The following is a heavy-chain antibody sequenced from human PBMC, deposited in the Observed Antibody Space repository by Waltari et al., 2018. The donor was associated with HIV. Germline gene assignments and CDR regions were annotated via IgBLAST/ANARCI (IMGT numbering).Heavy chain of an antibody. V-gene: IGHV3-30*18. CDR1: GFTFSSYG. CDR2: RSYDGGTK. CDR3: VKAKVVSAYYDSLEY. D-gene: IGHD3-22*01. Sequence: QVHLVESGGGVFQPGRSLRLSCATSGFTFSSYGMHWVRQAPGKGLGWMAVRSYDGGTKYYADSVKCRFIISRDNSRNTLYLQLSTLRPEDTALYFCVKAKVVSAYYDSLEYWGQGTLVTVSS. J-gene: IGHJ4*02.